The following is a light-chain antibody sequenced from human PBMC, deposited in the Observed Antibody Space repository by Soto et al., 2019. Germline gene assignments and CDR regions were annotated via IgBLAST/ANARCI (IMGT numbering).Light chain of an antibody. V-gene: IGLV1-51*01. CDR3: GSWDSSPSAYV. CDR1: SSNIGGNS. Sequence: QSVLTQPPSVSAAPGQKGTISCSGNSSNIGGNSVSWYQQLPGTAPKLLIYDDNKRPSGIPDRFSGSKSGTSATLGITGFQTGDEADYYCGSWDSSPSAYVFGTGTKVTVL. J-gene: IGLJ1*01. CDR2: DDN.